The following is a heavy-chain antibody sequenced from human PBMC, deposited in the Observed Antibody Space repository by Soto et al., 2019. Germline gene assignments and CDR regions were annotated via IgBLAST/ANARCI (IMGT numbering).Heavy chain of an antibody. Sequence: EVQLLESGGGLVQPGGSLRLSCAASGFTFSSYAMSWVRQAPGQGLEWVSAISGSGGSTYYADSVKGRFTISRGNSKNTLYLQMNSRRAEDTAVYYCANRAAAGSDYWGQGTLVTVSS. CDR1: GFTFSSYA. D-gene: IGHD6-13*01. V-gene: IGHV3-23*01. CDR2: ISGSGGST. CDR3: ANRAAAGSDY. J-gene: IGHJ4*02.